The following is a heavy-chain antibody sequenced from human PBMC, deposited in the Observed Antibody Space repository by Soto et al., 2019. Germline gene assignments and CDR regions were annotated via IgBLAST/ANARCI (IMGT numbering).Heavy chain of an antibody. J-gene: IGHJ4*02. V-gene: IGHV3-23*01. CDR1: GFTFSSYA. CDR2: ISAGGAYT. D-gene: IGHD3-10*01. CDR3: AKAREVTLVRVPSSY. Sequence: GGSLRLSCSASGFTFSSYAMSWVRQAPGKGLYYVSSISAGGAYTHYADSVKGRFTISRDDSRNTLYLQMNSLRAEDTAVYYCAKAREVTLVRVPSSYWGQGTLVTVSS.